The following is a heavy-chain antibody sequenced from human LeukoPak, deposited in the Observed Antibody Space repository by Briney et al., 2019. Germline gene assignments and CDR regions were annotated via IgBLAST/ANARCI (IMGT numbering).Heavy chain of an antibody. CDR3: ASGIYCSSTSCSFDY. V-gene: IGHV1-69*05. CDR2: IIPIFGTA. D-gene: IGHD2-2*01. J-gene: IGHJ4*02. CDR1: GGTFSSYA. Sequence: GASVKVSCKASGGTFSSYAISWVRQAPGQGLEWMGRIIPIFGTASYAQKFQGRVTITTDESTSTAYMELSSLRSEDTAVYYCASGIYCSSTSCSFDYWGQGTLVTVSS.